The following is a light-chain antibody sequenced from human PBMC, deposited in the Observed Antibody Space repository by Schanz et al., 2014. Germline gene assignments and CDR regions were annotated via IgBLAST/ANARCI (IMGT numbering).Light chain of an antibody. CDR1: QSVSSN. J-gene: IGKJ1*01. CDR3: QQYDNWPWT. V-gene: IGKV3-15*01. Sequence: EIVLTQSPGTLSLSPGERATLSCRASQSVSSNYLAWYQHRPGQAPRLLLYGASTRATGIPARFSGRGSGTEFTLTISGLQSEDFAVYYCQQYDNWPWTFGQGTKVEIK. CDR2: GAS.